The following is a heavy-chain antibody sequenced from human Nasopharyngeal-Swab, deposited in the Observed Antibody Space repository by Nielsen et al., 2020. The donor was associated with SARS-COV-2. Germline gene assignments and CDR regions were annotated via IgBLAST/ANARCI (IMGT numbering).Heavy chain of an antibody. CDR3: ARGGVLLWFGELLKPIYYYYYGMDV. D-gene: IGHD3-10*01. Sequence: ASVKVSCKASGYTFTSYGISWVRQAPGQGLEWMGWISAYNGNTNYAQKLQGRVTMTTDTSTSTAYMELRSLRSDDTAVYYCARGGVLLWFGELLKPIYYYYYGMDVWGQGTTVTVSS. J-gene: IGHJ6*02. CDR1: GYTFTSYG. CDR2: ISAYNGNT. V-gene: IGHV1-18*01.